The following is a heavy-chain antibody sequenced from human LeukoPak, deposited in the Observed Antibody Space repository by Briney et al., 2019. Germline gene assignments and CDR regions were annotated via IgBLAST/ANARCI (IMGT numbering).Heavy chain of an antibody. CDR2: IYTSGST. CDR3: ARDRNYDHAFDI. Sequence: PSETLSLTCTVSGGSIGTYYWSWIRQPAGKGLEWIGRIYTSGSTNYNPSLKSRVTMSVDTSKNQFSLKLSSVTAADTAIYFCARDRNYDHAFDIWGQGTMVTVSS. D-gene: IGHD3-22*01. V-gene: IGHV4-4*07. CDR1: GGSIGTYY. J-gene: IGHJ3*02.